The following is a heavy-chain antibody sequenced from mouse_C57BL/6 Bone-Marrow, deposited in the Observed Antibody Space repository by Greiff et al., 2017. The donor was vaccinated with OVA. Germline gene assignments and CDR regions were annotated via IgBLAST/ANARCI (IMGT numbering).Heavy chain of an antibody. CDR3: ANPFAY. CDR2: ISSGGSYT. V-gene: IGHV5-6*02. Sequence: EVMLVESGGDLVKPGGSLKLSCAASGFTFSSYGMSWVRQTPDKRLEWVATISSGGSYTYYPDGVKGRFTISRDNAKNTLYLRMSSLKAEDTAMYYCANPFAYWGQGTLVTVSA. J-gene: IGHJ3*01. CDR1: GFTFSSYG.